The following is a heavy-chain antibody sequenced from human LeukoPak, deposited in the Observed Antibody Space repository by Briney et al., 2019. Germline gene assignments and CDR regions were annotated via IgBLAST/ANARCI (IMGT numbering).Heavy chain of an antibody. CDR3: AKESPQFDY. J-gene: IGHJ4*02. CDR2: ISGNGVST. CDR1: GFTFSSYA. Sequence: TGGSLRLSCAASGFTFSSYAMSWVRQAPGKGLEWVSVISGNGVSTHYADSVKGRFTIPRDNSKNTLYLQMNSLRAEDTAVYYCAKESPQFDYWGQGILVTVSS. V-gene: IGHV3-23*01.